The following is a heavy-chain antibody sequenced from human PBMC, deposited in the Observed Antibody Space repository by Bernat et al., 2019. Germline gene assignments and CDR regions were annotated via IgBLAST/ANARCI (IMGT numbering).Heavy chain of an antibody. CDR1: GFTFSSYE. Sequence: EVQLVESGGGLVQPGGSLRLSCAASGFTFSSYEMNWVRQAPGKGLEWVSYISSSGSTIYYAESVKGGFTISRDNTKKTLYLKMNSLRAEDTAVYYCARDYGYSGYDRYYYYYMDVWGKGTTVTVSS. CDR2: ISSSGSTI. J-gene: IGHJ6*03. CDR3: ARDYGYSGYDRYYYYYMDV. D-gene: IGHD5-12*01. V-gene: IGHV3-48*03.